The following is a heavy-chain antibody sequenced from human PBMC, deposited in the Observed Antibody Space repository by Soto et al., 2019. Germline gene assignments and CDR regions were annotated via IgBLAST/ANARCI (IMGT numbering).Heavy chain of an antibody. Sequence: EVQLVQSGAEVKKPGESLRISCKGSGYSFSTYWINWVRQMPGKGLEWMGTIDPSDSYTKYSPSFQGRVTLSADKSITTAYLQWSSLKASDTAMYYCARPSIALVRGLIVNAFDIWGQGTMVTVSS. D-gene: IGHD3-10*01. CDR3: ARPSIALVRGLIVNAFDI. CDR2: IDPSDSYT. J-gene: IGHJ3*02. CDR1: GYSFSTYW. V-gene: IGHV5-10-1*01.